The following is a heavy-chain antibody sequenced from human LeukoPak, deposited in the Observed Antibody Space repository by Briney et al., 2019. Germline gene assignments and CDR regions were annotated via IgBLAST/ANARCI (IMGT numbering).Heavy chain of an antibody. CDR2: IYTSGST. J-gene: IGHJ3*02. CDR3: ARDRYSSTGDAFDI. CDR1: GGSISSYY. V-gene: IGHV4-4*07. D-gene: IGHD6-13*01. Sequence: SETLSLTCTVSGGSISSYYWSWIRQPAGKGLDWIGRIYTSGSTNYNPSLKSRVTMSVDTSKNQFSLKLSSVTAADTAVYYCARDRYSSTGDAFDIWGQGTMVTVSS.